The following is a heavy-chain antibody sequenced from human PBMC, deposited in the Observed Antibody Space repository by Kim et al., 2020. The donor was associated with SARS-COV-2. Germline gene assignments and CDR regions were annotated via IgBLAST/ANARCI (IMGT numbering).Heavy chain of an antibody. Sequence: SVKVSCKASGGTFSSYAISWVRQAPGQGLEWMGGIIPIFGTANYAQKFQGRVTITADESTSTAYMELSSLRSEDTAVYYCARAGVPVLRYFDWLPTNRHDAFDIWGQGTMVTVSS. V-gene: IGHV1-69*13. CDR2: IIPIFGTA. D-gene: IGHD3-9*01. J-gene: IGHJ3*02. CDR1: GGTFSSYA. CDR3: ARAGVPVLRYFDWLPTNRHDAFDI.